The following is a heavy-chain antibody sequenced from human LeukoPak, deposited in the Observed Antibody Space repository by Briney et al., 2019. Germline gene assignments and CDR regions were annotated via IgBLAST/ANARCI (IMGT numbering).Heavy chain of an antibody. D-gene: IGHD2-2*01. Sequence: GGSLRLSCAASGFTFSSYEMNWVRQAPGKGLEWASYISSSGSTIYYADSVKGRFTISRDNAKNSLYLQMNSLRAEDTAVYYCARLPDLYCSSTSCYENFDYWGQGTLVTVSS. CDR1: GFTFSSYE. V-gene: IGHV3-48*03. CDR2: ISSSGSTI. CDR3: ARLPDLYCSSTSCYENFDY. J-gene: IGHJ4*02.